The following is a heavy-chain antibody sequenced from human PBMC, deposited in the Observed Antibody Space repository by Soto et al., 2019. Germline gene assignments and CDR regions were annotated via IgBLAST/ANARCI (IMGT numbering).Heavy chain of an antibody. Sequence: PSETLSLTCTVSGGSISGFYWSWIRQPTGLGLVLIVFIHYTGSTNYNPSLESQVTISKDAFKNLFSLKLRSVTAADLAVYFCARHNIVVGNAMWFDPWGQGTPVTVSS. CDR2: IHYTGST. V-gene: IGHV4-59*08. D-gene: IGHD2-15*01. CDR3: ARHNIVVGNAMWFDP. J-gene: IGHJ5*02. CDR1: GGSISGFY.